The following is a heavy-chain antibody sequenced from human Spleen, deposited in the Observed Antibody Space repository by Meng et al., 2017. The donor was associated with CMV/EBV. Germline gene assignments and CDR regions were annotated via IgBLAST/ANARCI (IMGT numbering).Heavy chain of an antibody. V-gene: IGHV1-2*02. CDR3: ARSPYVDTAEVFDY. D-gene: IGHD5-18*01. CDR1: GYTFTGYY. CDR2: INPNSGGT. Sequence: ASVQVSCKASGYTFTGYYMHWVRQAPGQGLEWMGWINPNSGGTNYAQKFQGRVTMTRDTSISTAYMELSRLRSDDTAVYYCARSPYVDTAEVFDYWGQGTLVTVSS. J-gene: IGHJ4*02.